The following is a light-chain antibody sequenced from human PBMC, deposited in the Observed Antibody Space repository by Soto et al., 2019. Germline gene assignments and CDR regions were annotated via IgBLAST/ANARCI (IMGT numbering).Light chain of an antibody. CDR1: QSIGTH. CDR2: AAS. V-gene: IGKV1-39*01. CDR3: QQTYTIPRGFT. Sequence: DIQMTQSPSSLSASVGDRVTITCRASQSIGTHLNWYQWKPGKAPKVLIYAASSLQSGVPSRFSGSGSGTDFTLTISSLQREDFATYFCQQTYTIPRGFTFGPGTKVDLK. J-gene: IGKJ3*01.